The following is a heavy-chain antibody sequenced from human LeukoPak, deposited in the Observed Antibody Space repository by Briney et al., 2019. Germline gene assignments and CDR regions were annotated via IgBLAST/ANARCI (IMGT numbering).Heavy chain of an antibody. CDR1: GGSISSSSYY. CDR2: IYYSGST. CDR3: ARRPRGDYKAWFDP. V-gene: IGHV4-39*01. J-gene: IGHJ5*02. Sequence: SETLSLTCTVSGGSISSSSYYWGWLRQCTGKGLEWIGSIYYSGSTYYNPSLKSRVTISVDTSKNQFSLKVRSVTATDTAVYYCARRPRGDYKAWFDPWGQGTLVTVSS. D-gene: IGHD5-24*01.